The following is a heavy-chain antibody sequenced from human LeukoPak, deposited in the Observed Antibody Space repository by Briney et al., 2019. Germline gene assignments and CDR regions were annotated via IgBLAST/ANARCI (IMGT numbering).Heavy chain of an antibody. CDR1: GYSFTSYG. Sequence: ASVKVSCKASGYSFTSYGISWVRQAPGQGREWMGWIIADDGNTNYAQTLQGRVTITTDTSTSTAYTDLRGLRSDDTDVYYCARDWGSPTWYYYDSSGQLCDYWGQGTLVTVSS. J-gene: IGHJ4*02. CDR3: ARDWGSPTWYYYDSSGQLCDY. V-gene: IGHV1-18*01. D-gene: IGHD3-22*01. CDR2: IIADDGNT.